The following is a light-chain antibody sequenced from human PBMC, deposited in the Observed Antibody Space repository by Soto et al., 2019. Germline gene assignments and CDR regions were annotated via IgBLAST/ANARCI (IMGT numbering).Light chain of an antibody. CDR1: SGHSSYA. CDR3: QTWGTGMV. V-gene: IGLV4-69*01. J-gene: IGLJ2*01. Sequence: QLVLTQSPSASASLGASVKLTCTLSSGHSSYAIAWHQQQPEKDPRYLMKLNSDGSHSKGDGIPDRFSGSSSGAERYLTISSLQSEDEADYYWQTWGTGMVFGGGTKLTVL. CDR2: LNSDGSH.